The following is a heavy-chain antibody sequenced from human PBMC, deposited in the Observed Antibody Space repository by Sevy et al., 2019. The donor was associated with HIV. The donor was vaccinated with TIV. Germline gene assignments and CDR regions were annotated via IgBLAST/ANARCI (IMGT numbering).Heavy chain of an antibody. V-gene: IGHV3-43D*04. D-gene: IGHD3-22*01. CDR3: ARSKSSGYPTGRY. CDR1: GFTFDDYA. J-gene: IGHJ4*02. Sequence: GGSLRLSCAASGFTFDDYAMHWVRQAPGKGLEWVSLISWDGGSTYYADSVKGRFTISRDNSKNSLYLQMNSLRAEDTALYYCARSKSSGYPTGRYWGQGTLVTVSS. CDR2: ISWDGGST.